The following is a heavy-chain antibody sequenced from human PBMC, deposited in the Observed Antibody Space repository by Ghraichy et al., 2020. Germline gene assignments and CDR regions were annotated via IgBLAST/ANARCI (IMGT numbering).Heavy chain of an antibody. V-gene: IGHV2-5*02. CDR1: GGG. CDR2: ICWDDDK. CDR3: APRRQNYDYSHYYFDY. J-gene: IGHJ4*02. Sequence: GGGGGGRGGRRGGAREGRRRICWDDDKRYSPSLRSRLTITKDTSKNQVVLKMTNVDPVDTATYYCAPRRQNYDYSHYYFDYWGQGTLVTVSS. D-gene: IGHD3-22*01.